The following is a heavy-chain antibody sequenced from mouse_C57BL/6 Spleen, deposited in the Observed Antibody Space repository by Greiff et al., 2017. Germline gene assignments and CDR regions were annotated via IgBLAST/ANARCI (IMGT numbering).Heavy chain of an antibody. V-gene: IGHV3-6*01. Sequence: EVHLVESGPGLVKPSQSLSLTCSVTGYSITSGYYWNWIRQFPGNKLEWMGYISYDGSNNYNPSLKNRISITRDTSKNQFFLKLNSVTTEDTATYYCARVAGITPFDVWGTGTTVTVSS. CDR3: ARVAGITPFDV. CDR2: ISYDGSN. D-gene: IGHD1-1*01. J-gene: IGHJ1*03. CDR1: GYSITSGYY.